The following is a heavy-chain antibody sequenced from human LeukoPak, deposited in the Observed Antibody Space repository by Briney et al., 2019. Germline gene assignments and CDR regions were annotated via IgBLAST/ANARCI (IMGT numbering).Heavy chain of an antibody. CDR1: GFTFSSYA. D-gene: IGHD3-22*01. CDR2: ISYDGSNK. Sequence: GGSLRLSCAASGFTFSSYAMHWVRQAPGKGLEWVAVISYDGSNKYYADSVKGRFTISRDNSKNTLYLQMNSLRAEDTAVYYCARDSDYYDSSGPPDYWGQGTLVTVSS. CDR3: ARDSDYYDSSGPPDY. J-gene: IGHJ4*02. V-gene: IGHV3-30*04.